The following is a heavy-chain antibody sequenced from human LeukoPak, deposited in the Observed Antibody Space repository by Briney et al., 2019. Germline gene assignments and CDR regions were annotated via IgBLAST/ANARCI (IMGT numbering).Heavy chain of an antibody. CDR2: ISRSGDIT. CDR1: GAALTKYD. CDR3: ATEGFYY. J-gene: IGHJ4*02. Sequence: GGSLRLSCAASGAALTKYDMKWVRQAAGAGLEYISGISRSGDITHYADSVKGRFTISRDNVQNTLYLQMNSLRADDTALYYCATEGFYYWGPGTQVTVSS. V-gene: IGHV3-23*01.